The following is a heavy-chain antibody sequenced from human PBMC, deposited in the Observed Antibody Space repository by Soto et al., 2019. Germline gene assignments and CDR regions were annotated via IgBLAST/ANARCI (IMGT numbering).Heavy chain of an antibody. CDR1: GFTFSSYG. CDR3: ARDGCGWYWVDAFDI. CDR2: IWYDGSNK. J-gene: IGHJ3*02. V-gene: IGHV3-33*01. Sequence: SLRLSCAASGFTFSSYGMHWVRQAPGKGLEWVAVIWYDGSNKYYADSVKGRFTISRDNSKNTLYLQMNSLRAEDTAVYYCARDGCGWYWVDAFDIWGQGTMVTVSS. D-gene: IGHD6-19*01.